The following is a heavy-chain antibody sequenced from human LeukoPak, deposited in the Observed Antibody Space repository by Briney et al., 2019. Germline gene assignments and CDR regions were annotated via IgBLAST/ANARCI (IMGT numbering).Heavy chain of an antibody. D-gene: IGHD3-3*01. CDR1: GGTFSSYA. Sequence: SVKVSCKASGGTFSSYAISWVRQAPGQGLEWMGGIIPIFGTANYAQKFQGRVTITADESTSTAYMELSSLRSEDTAVYYCARVITIFGVAPRRPDYWGQGTLVTVSS. J-gene: IGHJ4*02. CDR2: IIPIFGTA. CDR3: ARVITIFGVAPRRPDY. V-gene: IGHV1-69*13.